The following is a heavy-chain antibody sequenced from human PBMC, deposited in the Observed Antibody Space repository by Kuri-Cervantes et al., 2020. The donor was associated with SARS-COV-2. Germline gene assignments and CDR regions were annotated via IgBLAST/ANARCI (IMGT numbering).Heavy chain of an antibody. Sequence: SVKVSCKGSGGSFNNYGINFVRQVPGQGLEWVGGITTLFGGTDNAQKFKGRVTFTADKSTNTAYMELGSLKSDDTAVYYCARGTGTKPGLGYFDSWGQGTLVTVSS. CDR1: GGSFNNYG. D-gene: IGHD1-7*01. CDR3: ARGTGTKPGLGYFDS. CDR2: ITTLFGGT. V-gene: IGHV1-69*06. J-gene: IGHJ4*02.